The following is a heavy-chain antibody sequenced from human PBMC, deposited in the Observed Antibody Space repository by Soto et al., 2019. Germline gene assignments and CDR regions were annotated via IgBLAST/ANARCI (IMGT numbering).Heavy chain of an antibody. CDR3: ARDGSGYRSRASPMDV. V-gene: IGHV1-69*01. Sequence: QVQLVQSGAEVKKPGSSVKVSCKASGDTFSSYAISWVRQAPGQGLEWMGGIIPIFGTANYAQKFQAGVTITADESTSTAYMELSSLRSEDTAVYYCARDGSGYRSRASPMDVWGQGTTVTVSS. D-gene: IGHD3-22*01. J-gene: IGHJ6*02. CDR2: IIPIFGTA. CDR1: GDTFSSYA.